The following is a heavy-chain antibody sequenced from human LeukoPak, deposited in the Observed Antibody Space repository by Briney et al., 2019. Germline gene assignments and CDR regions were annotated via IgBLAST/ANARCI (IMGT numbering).Heavy chain of an antibody. CDR3: ARGDRISVTRCRPRAYIDF. D-gene: IGHD4-17*01. CDR2: INHGGST. Sequence: SETLSLTCAVYGGSFSDYYWSWIRQSPGKGLEWLGEINHGGSTNYNPSLKSRVTFSIDTPKSQLSLKLTSVTAADTAVYYCARGDRISVTRCRPRAYIDFWGQGTLVTVSS. V-gene: IGHV4-34*01. J-gene: IGHJ4*02. CDR1: GGSFSDYY.